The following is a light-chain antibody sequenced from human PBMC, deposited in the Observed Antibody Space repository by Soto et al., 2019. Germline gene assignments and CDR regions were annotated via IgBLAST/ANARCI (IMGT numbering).Light chain of an antibody. Sequence: QSALTQPPSASGSPGQSVTISCSGTSGDIGGYNYVSWYQQHPGKAPKLIIYDVTKRPSGVPDRFSGSRSANTASLTVSGLQAEDEADYYCASYEGSNTYVFGTGTKVTVL. V-gene: IGLV2-8*01. J-gene: IGLJ1*01. CDR1: SGDIGGYNY. CDR3: ASYEGSNTYV. CDR2: DVT.